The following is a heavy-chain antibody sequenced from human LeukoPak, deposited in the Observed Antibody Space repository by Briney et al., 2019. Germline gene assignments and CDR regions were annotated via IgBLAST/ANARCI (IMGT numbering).Heavy chain of an antibody. V-gene: IGHV4-59*08. D-gene: IGHD4-17*01. CDR2: IYYSGST. Sequence: SETLSLTCTVSGGSISSYYWSWIRRPPGKGLEWIGYIYYSGSTNYNPSLKSRVTISVDTSKNQFSLKLSSVTAADTAVYYCARLPPRPYGDHAFDIWGQGTMVTVSS. CDR1: GGSISSYY. CDR3: ARLPPRPYGDHAFDI. J-gene: IGHJ3*02.